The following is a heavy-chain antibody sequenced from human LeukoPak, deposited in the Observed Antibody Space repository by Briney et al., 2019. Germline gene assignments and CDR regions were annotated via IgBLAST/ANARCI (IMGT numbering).Heavy chain of an antibody. CDR2: ISGSGGST. Sequence: QTGGSLRLSCAASGYTFSSYAMSWVRQAPGKGLEWVSAISGSGGSTYYADSVKGRFTISRDNSKNTLYLQMNSLRAEDTVVYYCAKDRYSSSRNYYGMDVWGQGTTVTVSS. J-gene: IGHJ6*02. CDR1: GYTFSSYA. CDR3: AKDRYSSSRNYYGMDV. V-gene: IGHV3-23*01. D-gene: IGHD6-6*01.